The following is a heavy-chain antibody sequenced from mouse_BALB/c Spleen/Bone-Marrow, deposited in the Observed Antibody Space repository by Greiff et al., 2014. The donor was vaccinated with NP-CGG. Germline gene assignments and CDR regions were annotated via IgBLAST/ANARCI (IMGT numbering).Heavy chain of an antibody. D-gene: IGHD1-2*01. J-gene: IGHJ4*01. CDR2: IWADGST. V-gene: IGHV2-9*02. CDR3: ARITTATGAMDY. Sequence: VKLEESGPGLVAPSPSLSITCTVSGFSLTNYGVHWVRQPPGKGLEWLGVIWADGSTNYNTALRSRLSISKDNSKSQVYFKRNSLQTDDTAMYYCARITTATGAMDYWGQGTSVTVSS. CDR1: GFSLTNYG.